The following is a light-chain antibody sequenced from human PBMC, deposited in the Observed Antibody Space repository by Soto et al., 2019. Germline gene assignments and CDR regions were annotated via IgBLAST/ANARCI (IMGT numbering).Light chain of an antibody. CDR3: QSYDSGLSGVV. V-gene: IGLV2-14*01. J-gene: IGLJ2*01. CDR2: GNI. CDR1: SSDVGGYTY. Sequence: QSVLTQPASVSGSPGQSITISCAGTSSDVGGYTYVSWYQQHPGKAPKLLIYGNINRPSGVPDRFSGSRSDTSASLAITGLQAEDEADYYCQSYDSGLSGVVFGGGTKLTVL.